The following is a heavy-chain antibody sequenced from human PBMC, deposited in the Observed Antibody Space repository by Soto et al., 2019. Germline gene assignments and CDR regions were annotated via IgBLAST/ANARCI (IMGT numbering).Heavy chain of an antibody. V-gene: IGHV1-3*01. CDR3: ARLRGSVATINKYYFDY. CDR2: INAGNGNT. Sequence: GASVKVSCKASGYTFTSYAMHWVRQAPGQRLEWMGWINAGNGNTKYSQKFQGRVTITRDTSASTAYMELSSLRSEDTAVYYCARLRGSVATINKYYFDYWGQGTLVTVSS. J-gene: IGHJ4*02. D-gene: IGHD5-12*01. CDR1: GYTFTSYA.